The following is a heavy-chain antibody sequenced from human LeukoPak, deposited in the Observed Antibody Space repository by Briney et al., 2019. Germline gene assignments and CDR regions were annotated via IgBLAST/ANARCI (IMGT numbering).Heavy chain of an antibody. V-gene: IGHV3-23*01. D-gene: IGHD3-9*01. J-gene: IGHJ4*02. CDR1: GFTFSDYY. CDR2: ISGSGGST. Sequence: GGSLRLSCAASGFTFSDYYMSWIRQAPGKGLEWVSAISGSGGSTYYADSVKGRFTISRDNSKNTLYLQMNSLRAEDTAVYYCAKDYDILTGYYFGQVDYWGQGTLVTVSS. CDR3: AKDYDILTGYYFGQVDY.